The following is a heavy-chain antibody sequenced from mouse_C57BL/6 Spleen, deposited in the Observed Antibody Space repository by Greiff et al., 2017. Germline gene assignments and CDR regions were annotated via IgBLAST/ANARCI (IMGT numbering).Heavy chain of an antibody. CDR1: GYSFTDYY. CDR3: ARGGNYFDY. CDR2: INPNYSTT. Sequence: EVQVVESGPELVKPGASVKISCKASGYSFTDYYMNWVQPSNGKRLEWIGVINPNYSTTSSNQQFKGTATLTVDQSSSTAYMQLNSQTSEYSAVYYCARGGNYFDYWGQGTTLTVSS. V-gene: IGHV1-39*01. J-gene: IGHJ2*01.